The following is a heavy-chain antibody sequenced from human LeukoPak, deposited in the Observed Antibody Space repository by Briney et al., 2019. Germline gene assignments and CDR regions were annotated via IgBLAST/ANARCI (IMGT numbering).Heavy chain of an antibody. Sequence: SETLSLTXSVSGGSISSSSYYWNWIRQPPGKGLEWVGSIYYSGTTYYNSSLKSRVTISEDTSKNRFSLMLTSVTAADTAVYYCARQVSDYFYYYIDVWGEGTTVIVSS. CDR3: ARQVSDYFYYYIDV. CDR2: IYYSGTT. J-gene: IGHJ6*03. V-gene: IGHV4-39*01. CDR1: GGSISSSSYY.